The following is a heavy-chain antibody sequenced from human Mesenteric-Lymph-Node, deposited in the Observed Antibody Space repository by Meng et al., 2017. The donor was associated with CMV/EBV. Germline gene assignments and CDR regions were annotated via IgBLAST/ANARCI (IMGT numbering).Heavy chain of an antibody. Sequence: ASVKVSCKASGYTFTGYYMHWVRQAPGQGLEWMGWINPHSGGTKYSQKFQGRVTMTRDTSISTAYMELSRLTSDDTAVYYCARACSSTTCRAPSPDDWGQGTLVTVSS. D-gene: IGHD2-2*01. J-gene: IGHJ4*02. CDR3: ARACSSTTCRAPSPDD. V-gene: IGHV1-2*02. CDR2: INPHSGGT. CDR1: GYTFTGYY.